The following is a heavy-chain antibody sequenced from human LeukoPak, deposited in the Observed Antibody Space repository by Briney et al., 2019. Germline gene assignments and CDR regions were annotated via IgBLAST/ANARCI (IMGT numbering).Heavy chain of an antibody. Sequence: PGGSLRLSCAASGFTFSSYWMSWVRQAPGKGLEWVANIKQDGSEKYYVDSVKGRFTISRDNAENSLYLQMNSLRAEDTAVYYCARDRVVGATGAFDIWGQGTMVTVSS. D-gene: IGHD1-26*01. J-gene: IGHJ3*02. CDR3: ARDRVVGATGAFDI. CDR1: GFTFSSYW. V-gene: IGHV3-7*01. CDR2: IKQDGSEK.